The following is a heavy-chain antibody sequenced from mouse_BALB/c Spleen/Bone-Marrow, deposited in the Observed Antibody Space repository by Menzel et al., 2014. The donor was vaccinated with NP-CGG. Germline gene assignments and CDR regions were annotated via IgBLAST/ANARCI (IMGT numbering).Heavy chain of an antibody. CDR1: GYTFTSFT. Sequence: VQLQQSAPELARPGASVKMSCKASGYTFTSFTIQWIKPRPGQGLEWIGYINPTRGYTDYNQKFKDRTTLTADKSSSTTYMQLTSLTSEDPAVYYCAREATYYAYFDYWGQGTALAVSS. CDR2: INPTRGYT. CDR3: AREATYYAYFDY. D-gene: IGHD1-1*01. V-gene: IGHV1-4*02. J-gene: IGHJ2*01.